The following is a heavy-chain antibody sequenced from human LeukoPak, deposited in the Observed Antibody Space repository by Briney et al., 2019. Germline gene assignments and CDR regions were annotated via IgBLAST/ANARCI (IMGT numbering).Heavy chain of an antibody. CDR1: GGSFSSYY. V-gene: IGHV4-34*01. J-gene: IGHJ5*02. CDR2: ISQSGST. Sequence: SETLSLTCAVYGGSFSSYYWSWIRQPPGKGLEWIGKISQSGSTNYNPSLKSRVTISVDTSKNQFSLKLTSVTAADTAVYYCARGRTTIRGNWFDPWGQGTLVTVSS. D-gene: IGHD1-1*01. CDR3: ARGRTTIRGNWFDP.